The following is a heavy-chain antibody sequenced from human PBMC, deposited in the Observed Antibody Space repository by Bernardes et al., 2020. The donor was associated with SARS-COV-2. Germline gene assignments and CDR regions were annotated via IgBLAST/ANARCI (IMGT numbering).Heavy chain of an antibody. CDR1: GESFSGHY. Sequence: SETLSLTCAVYGESFSGHYWNWVRQASGKGLEWIGEISPSGNTNYNPSLKSRVTMSVDTSNNQFSLTLISVTAADTAIYYCAKEGSGRGSSWYYHYGMDVWGPGTTVTVSS. CDR3: AKEGSGRGSSWYYHYGMDV. J-gene: IGHJ6*02. D-gene: IGHD6-13*01. CDR2: ISPSGNT. V-gene: IGHV4-34*01.